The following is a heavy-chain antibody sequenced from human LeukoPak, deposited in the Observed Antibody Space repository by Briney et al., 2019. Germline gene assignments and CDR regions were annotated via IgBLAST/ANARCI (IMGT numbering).Heavy chain of an antibody. D-gene: IGHD2-2*01. CDR2: INPNSGGT. CDR3: ARDSTYCSSTSCYLLKGWFDP. Sequence: ASVKVSCKASGYTFTGYYMHWVRQAPGQGLEWMGWINPNSGGTNYAQKFQGRVTMTRDTSNSTAYMELSRLRSDDTAVYYCARDSTYCSSTSCYLLKGWFDPWGQGTLVTVSS. CDR1: GYTFTGYY. J-gene: IGHJ5*02. V-gene: IGHV1-2*02.